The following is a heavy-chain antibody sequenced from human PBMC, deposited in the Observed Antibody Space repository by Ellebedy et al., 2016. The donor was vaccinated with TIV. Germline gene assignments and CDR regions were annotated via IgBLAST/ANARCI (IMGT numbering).Heavy chain of an antibody. CDR3: VRDRAAAGNWVFDY. V-gene: IGHV1-2*02. J-gene: IGHJ4*02. D-gene: IGHD6-13*01. CDR2: MKCDGGAA. Sequence: ASVKVSCKASGYAFTDFYIHWVRQAPGQGLEWMGWMKCDGGAASYAQKFQGRATMTRDTSVTTAYMDLSRLTSDDTAMYFCVRDRAAAGNWVFDYWGQGTLVTVSS. CDR1: GYAFTDFY.